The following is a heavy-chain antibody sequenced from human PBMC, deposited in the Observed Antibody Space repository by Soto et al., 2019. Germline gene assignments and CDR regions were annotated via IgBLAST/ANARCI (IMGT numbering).Heavy chain of an antibody. V-gene: IGHV3-23*01. CDR3: ASGRTYSSSSGLDY. Sequence: EVQLLESGGGLVQPGGSLRLSCAASGFTFSSYAMSWVRQAPGKGLEWVSAISGSGGSTYYADSVKGRFTISRDNSKNTLYLQMNSVRAEDTAVYYCASGRTYSSSSGLDYWGQGTLVTVSS. CDR1: GFTFSSYA. J-gene: IGHJ4*02. D-gene: IGHD6-6*01. CDR2: ISGSGGST.